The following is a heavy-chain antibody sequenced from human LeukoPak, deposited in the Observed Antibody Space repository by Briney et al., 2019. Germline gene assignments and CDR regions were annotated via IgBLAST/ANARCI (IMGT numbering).Heavy chain of an antibody. J-gene: IGHJ3*02. CDR1: AYSFTDYY. CDR3: AQTTRGIYGHAFDI. CDR2: INPNSGGT. Sequence: ASVKVSRKASAYSFTDYYIHWVRQAPGQGLEWMGWINPNSGGTNFAQKFQGRVTMTRDTSISTAFMDLSRLTSDDTAVYYCAQTTRGIYGHAFDIWGQGTMVAVSS. D-gene: IGHD4-17*01. V-gene: IGHV1-2*02.